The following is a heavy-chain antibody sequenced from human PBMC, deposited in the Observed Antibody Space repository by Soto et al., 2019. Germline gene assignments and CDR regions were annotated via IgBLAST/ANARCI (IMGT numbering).Heavy chain of an antibody. CDR2: FSPFFGTA. CDR1: GGTFNNYA. D-gene: IGHD2-21*02. CDR3: ARRGNCGGDCFAFDL. V-gene: IGHV1-69*06. Sequence: SVKVSCKASGGTFNNYAINWVRQAPGQGLEWMGGFSPFFGTATYAQKFQGRVTITADKSMSTAYMELSGLRSEDTALYYCARRGNCGGDCFAFDLWGQGTMVTVSS. J-gene: IGHJ3*01.